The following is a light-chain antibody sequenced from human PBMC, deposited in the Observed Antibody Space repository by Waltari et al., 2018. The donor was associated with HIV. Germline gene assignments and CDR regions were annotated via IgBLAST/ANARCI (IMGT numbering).Light chain of an antibody. CDR2: WAS. CDR1: QGILFNSNNKNY. J-gene: IGKJ2*01. Sequence: DIVMTQSPDSLTVSLGERATINCKSSQGILFNSNNKNYLAWYQQRPGQSHRLLIYWASTRGSGVPVRFSGAGSGTNFSLTISNLQPEDVAVYYCQQYYTTPYSFGQGSRLEI. V-gene: IGKV4-1*01. CDR3: QQYYTTPYS.